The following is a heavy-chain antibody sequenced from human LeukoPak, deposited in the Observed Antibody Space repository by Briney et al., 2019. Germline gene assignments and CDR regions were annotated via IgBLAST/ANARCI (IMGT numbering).Heavy chain of an antibody. CDR2: ISSSSSYI. CDR3: ARLGYYYDSSGYLDAFDI. D-gene: IGHD3-22*01. V-gene: IGHV3-21*01. Sequence: SGGSLRLSCAPSGFTFSSYSMNWVRQAPGKGLEWVSSISSSSSYIYYADSVKGRFTISRDNAKNSLYLQMNSLRAEDTAVYYCARLGYYYDSSGYLDAFDIWGQGTMVTVSS. J-gene: IGHJ3*02. CDR1: GFTFSSYS.